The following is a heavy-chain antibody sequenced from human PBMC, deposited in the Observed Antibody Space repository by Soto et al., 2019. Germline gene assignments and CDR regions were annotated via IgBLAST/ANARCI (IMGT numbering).Heavy chain of an antibody. CDR1: GGTFVSYG. Sequence: PLRHSCGASGGTFVSYGVHRVSKDPGKGLKWLAVIWYDGSNKYYADSVKGRFTISRDNSKNTLYLQMNSLRAEDTAVYYCARDDGDTAMALDYWGQGTLVTVTS. CDR3: ARDDGDTAMALDY. CDR2: IWYDGSNK. D-gene: IGHD5-18*01. V-gene: IGHV3-33*01. J-gene: IGHJ4*02.